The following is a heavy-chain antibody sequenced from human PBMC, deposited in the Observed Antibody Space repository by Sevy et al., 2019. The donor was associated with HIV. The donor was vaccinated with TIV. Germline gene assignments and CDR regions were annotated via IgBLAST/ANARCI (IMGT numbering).Heavy chain of an antibody. Sequence: GGSLRLSCATSGFFFNTYNMNWVRQAPGKGLEWVSSISRSSSYINYADSVKGRFTISRDNAENSLFLQMNSLRAEDTAVYYCVRGDRECGITRYYFDYWGQGTLVTVSS. CDR2: ISRSSSYI. CDR3: VRGDRECGITRYYFDY. CDR1: GFFFNTYN. D-gene: IGHD1-7*01. V-gene: IGHV3-21*01. J-gene: IGHJ4*02.